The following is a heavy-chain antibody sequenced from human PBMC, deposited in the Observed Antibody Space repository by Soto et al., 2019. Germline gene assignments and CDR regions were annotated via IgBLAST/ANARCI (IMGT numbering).Heavy chain of an antibody. CDR3: ARDPHHLYCSSGVCPGAHFYDGLYV. CDR1: GGTFSNYA. Sequence: SVKVSCKASGGTFSNYAMTWVRQAPGQGLEWLGGVVPIFGTSNHAQKFQGRVTITADESTSTAYMELSSLRSEDTAVYYCARDPHHLYCSSGVCPGAHFYDGLYVWGQGTTVTVSS. J-gene: IGHJ6*02. CDR2: VVPIFGTS. D-gene: IGHD2-8*01. V-gene: IGHV1-69*13.